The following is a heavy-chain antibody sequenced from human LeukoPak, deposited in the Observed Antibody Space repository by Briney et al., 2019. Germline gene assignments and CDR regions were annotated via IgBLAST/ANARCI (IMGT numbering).Heavy chain of an antibody. CDR2: ISGGGSI. CDR3: ARDLFPGYSIGYHYGY. J-gene: IGHJ4*02. V-gene: IGHV3-66*01. CDR1: GFTVTNNY. Sequence: GGSLRLSCAASGFTVTNNYMSWVRQAPGKGLEWVSIISGGGSIYYADSVKGRFTISRDNSKNTVFLRMNSLRAEDTAVYYCARDLFPGYSIGYHYGYWGQGTRVTVSS. D-gene: IGHD5-12*01.